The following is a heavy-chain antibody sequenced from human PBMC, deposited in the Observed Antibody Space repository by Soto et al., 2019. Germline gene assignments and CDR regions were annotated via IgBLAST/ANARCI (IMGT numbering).Heavy chain of an antibody. Sequence: GGSLRLSCAASGFTFSSYAMHWVRQAPGKGLEWVAVISYDGSNKYYADSVKGRFTISRDNSKNTLYLQMNSLRAEDTAVYYCASIEYLVYWGQGTLVTVS. CDR2: ISYDGSNK. CDR1: GFTFSSYA. J-gene: IGHJ4*02. CDR3: ASIEYLVY. V-gene: IGHV3-30-3*01. D-gene: IGHD6-6*01.